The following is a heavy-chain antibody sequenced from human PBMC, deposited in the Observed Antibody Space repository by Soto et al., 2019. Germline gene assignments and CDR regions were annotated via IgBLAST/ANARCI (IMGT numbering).Heavy chain of an antibody. V-gene: IGHV4-59*01. CDR1: GGSISSYY. CDR3: AYGSGSYRVFDY. D-gene: IGHD3-10*01. J-gene: IGHJ4*02. CDR2: IYYSGST. Sequence: SETLSLTCTVSGGSISSYYWSWIRQPPGKGLEWIGYIYYSGSTNYNPSLKSRVTISVDTSKNQFSLKLSSVTAADTAVYYCAYGSGSYRVFDYWGQGTLVTVSS.